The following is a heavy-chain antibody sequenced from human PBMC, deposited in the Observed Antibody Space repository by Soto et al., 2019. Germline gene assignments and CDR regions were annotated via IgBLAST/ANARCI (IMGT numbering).Heavy chain of an antibody. D-gene: IGHD3-16*02. CDR2: INAGNGNT. Sequence: ASVKVSCKASGYTFTGYAMHWVRQAPGQRLEWMGWINAGNGNTKYSQKFQGRVTITRDTSASTAYMELSSLRSEDTAVYYCARSYYDYVWGSYRSAHFDYWGQGTLVTVSS. CDR1: GYTFTGYA. V-gene: IGHV1-3*01. J-gene: IGHJ4*02. CDR3: ARSYYDYVWGSYRSAHFDY.